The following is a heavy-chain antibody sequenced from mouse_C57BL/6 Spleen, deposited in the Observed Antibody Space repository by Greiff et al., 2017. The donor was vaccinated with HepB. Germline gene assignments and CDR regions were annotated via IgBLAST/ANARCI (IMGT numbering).Heavy chain of an antibody. V-gene: IGHV1-55*01. J-gene: IGHJ3*01. CDR2: IYPGSGST. D-gene: IGHD2-4*01. CDR3: ARYNDYDRGFAY. CDR1: GYTFTSYW. Sequence: VQLQQSGAELVKPGASVKMSCKASGYTFTSYWITWVKQRPGQGLEWIGDIYPGSGSTNYNEKFKSKATLTVDTSSSTAYMQLSSLTSEDSAVYYCARYNDYDRGFAYWGQRTLVTVSA.